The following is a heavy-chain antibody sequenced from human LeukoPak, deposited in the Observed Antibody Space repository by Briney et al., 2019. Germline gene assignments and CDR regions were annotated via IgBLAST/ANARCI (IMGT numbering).Heavy chain of an antibody. CDR1: GYTFTTSY. J-gene: IGHJ4*02. CDR3: ARGGTYYPCIDY. D-gene: IGHD1-26*01. V-gene: IGHV1-18*01. CDR2: VSAYNGKT. Sequence: SVKVSCKASGYTFTTSYINWVRHAPGQGLEWMGWVSAYNGKTSYAQKFQGRVTMTTDSSTNTAYMDLTSLRSDDTAVYYCARGGTYYPCIDYWGQGTQV.